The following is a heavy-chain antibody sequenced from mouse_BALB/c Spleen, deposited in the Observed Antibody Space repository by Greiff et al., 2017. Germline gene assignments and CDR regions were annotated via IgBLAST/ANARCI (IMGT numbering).Heavy chain of an antibody. D-gene: IGHD1-1*01. CDR1: GYSITSGYY. V-gene: IGHV3-6*02. Sequence: EVKLEESGPGLVKPSQSLSLTCSVTGYSITSGYYWNWIRQFPGNKLEWMGYISYDGSNNYNPSLKNRISITRDTSKNQFFLKLNSVTTEDTATYYCASYYGFSWFAYWGQGTLVTVSA. CDR3: ASYYGFSWFAY. J-gene: IGHJ3*01. CDR2: ISYDGSN.